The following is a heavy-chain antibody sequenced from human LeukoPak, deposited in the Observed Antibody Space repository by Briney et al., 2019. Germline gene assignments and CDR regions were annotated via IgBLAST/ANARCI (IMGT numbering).Heavy chain of an antibody. CDR2: ISSSSSYI. Sequence: GGSLRLSCAASGFTFSSYSMNWVRQAPGKGLEWFSSISSSSSYIYYADSVKGRFTISRDNAKNSLYLQMNSLRAEDTAVYYCASPRYDFWSGPTPIFDYWGQGTLVTVSS. CDR3: ASPRYDFWSGPTPIFDY. J-gene: IGHJ4*02. CDR1: GFTFSSYS. V-gene: IGHV3-21*01. D-gene: IGHD3-3*01.